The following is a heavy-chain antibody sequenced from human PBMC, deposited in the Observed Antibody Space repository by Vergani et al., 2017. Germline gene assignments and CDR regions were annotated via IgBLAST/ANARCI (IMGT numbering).Heavy chain of an antibody. CDR1: GFTFSSYW. CDR3: ASSSCSSTSCYWGNDAFDI. Sequence: EVQLVESGGGLVQPGGSLRLSCAASGFTFSSYWMHWVRQAPGKGLVWVSRINSDGSSTSYADSVKGRFTISRDNAKNTLYLQMSSLRAEDTAVYYCASSSCSSTSCYWGNDAFDIWGQGTMVTVSS. J-gene: IGHJ3*02. CDR2: INSDGSST. V-gene: IGHV3-74*02. D-gene: IGHD2-2*01.